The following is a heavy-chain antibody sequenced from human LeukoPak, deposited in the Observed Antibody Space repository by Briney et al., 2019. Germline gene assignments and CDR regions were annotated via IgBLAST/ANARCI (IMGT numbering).Heavy chain of an antibody. Sequence: SETLSLTCTVSGAPITTYYWTWIRQPPGKGLEWIGYIYHSGSTNYNPSLTSRVTISLDASRNQFSLRLSSVTAADTAVYFCAXXYXTSSEGDYFDYWGQGSLVTVSS. V-gene: IGHV4-59*01. D-gene: IGHD3-16*01. CDR3: AXXYXTSSEGDYFDY. CDR2: IYHSGST. J-gene: IGHJ4*02. CDR1: GAPITTYY.